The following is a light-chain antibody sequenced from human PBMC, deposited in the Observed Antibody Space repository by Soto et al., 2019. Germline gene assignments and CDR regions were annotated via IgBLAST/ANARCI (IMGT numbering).Light chain of an antibody. CDR3: MQATQFPHT. J-gene: IGKJ2*01. V-gene: IGKV2-24*01. Sequence: DIVMTQTPLSSPVTLGQPASISCRSSQSLLDSDGDTYLSWLQQRPGQPPRLLIYKTSSRFSGVPDRFSGSGAMTDFTLKISRVEVEDVGVYYCMQATQFPHTFGQGTKLEI. CDR2: KTS. CDR1: QSLLDSDGDTY.